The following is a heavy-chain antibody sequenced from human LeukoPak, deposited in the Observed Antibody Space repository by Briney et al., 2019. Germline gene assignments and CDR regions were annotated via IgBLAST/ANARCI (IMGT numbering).Heavy chain of an antibody. CDR1: GGTFSSHT. CDR3: ARGIAARGGYYFDY. J-gene: IGHJ4*01. D-gene: IGHD6-6*01. CDR2: IIPILGIA. Sequence: ASVKVSCKXSGGTFSSHTISWVRQAPRQGLEWMGRIIPILGIANYAQKFQGRVTITADKSTSTAYMELSSLRSEDTAVYYCARGIAARGGYYFDYWGQEPWSPSPQ. V-gene: IGHV1-69*10.